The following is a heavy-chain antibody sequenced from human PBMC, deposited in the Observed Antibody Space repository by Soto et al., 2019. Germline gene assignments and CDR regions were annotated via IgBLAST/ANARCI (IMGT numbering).Heavy chain of an antibody. Sequence: PSETLSLTXAVYGGSFSGYYWSWIRQPPGKGLEWIGEINHSGSTNYNPSLKSRVTISVDTSKNQFSLKLSSVTAAVTAVYYCARVRRGYSYGYEVYWGQGTLVTVSS. J-gene: IGHJ4*02. CDR3: ARVRRGYSYGYEVY. CDR1: GGSFSGYY. D-gene: IGHD5-18*01. V-gene: IGHV4-34*01. CDR2: INHSGST.